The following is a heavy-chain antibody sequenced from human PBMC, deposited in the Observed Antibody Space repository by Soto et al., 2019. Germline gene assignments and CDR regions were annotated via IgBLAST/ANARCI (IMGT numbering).Heavy chain of an antibody. CDR3: AKEMKAAAYVETAPFDL. CDR1: GITFSSYA. V-gene: IGHV3-23*01. Sequence: EVQLLESGGGVVQPGGSLRLSCAASGITFSSYAVNWVRHAPGKGLEWGACITGSGLKTYYADSVKGRFTISRDNSQNTVYLHLNGLGAEDTARYFCAKEMKAAAYVETAPFDLWGQGTLVTFSS. CDR2: ITGSGLKT. J-gene: IGHJ4*02. D-gene: IGHD2-15*01.